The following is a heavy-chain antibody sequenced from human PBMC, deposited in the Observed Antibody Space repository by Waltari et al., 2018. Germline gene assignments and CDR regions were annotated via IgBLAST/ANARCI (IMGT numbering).Heavy chain of an antibody. CDR3: ARGRPLKRDFWSGYYPYYFDY. CDR2: INHSGST. V-gene: IGHV4-34*01. D-gene: IGHD3-3*01. J-gene: IGHJ4*02. CDR1: GGSFSGYY. Sequence: QVQLQQWGAGLLKPSETLSLTCAVYGGSFSGYYWSWIRQPPGKGLEWIGEINHSGSTNYNPSLKSRVTISVDTAKNQFSLKLSSVTAADTAVYYCARGRPLKRDFWSGYYPYYFDYWGQGTLVTVSS.